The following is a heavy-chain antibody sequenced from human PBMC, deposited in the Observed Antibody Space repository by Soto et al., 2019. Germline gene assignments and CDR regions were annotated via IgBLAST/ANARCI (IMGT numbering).Heavy chain of an antibody. V-gene: IGHV1-2*02. Sequence: GASEKTSSKASGYTFTVHHMHWVRQTPGQGLEWMGWINPKSGGTMYPQKFQGRVTMTWDTPISTAYMALTRLRSDDTAVYYCARDLAKGGGSAGFDYWGQGTRGTVSS. D-gene: IGHD1-26*01. J-gene: IGHJ4*02. CDR1: GYTFTVHH. CDR2: INPKSGGT. CDR3: ARDLAKGGGSAGFDY.